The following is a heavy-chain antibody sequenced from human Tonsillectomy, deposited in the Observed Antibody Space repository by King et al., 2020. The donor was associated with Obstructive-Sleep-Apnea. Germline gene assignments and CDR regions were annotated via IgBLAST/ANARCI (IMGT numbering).Heavy chain of an antibody. J-gene: IGHJ4*02. CDR2: IYNSGVT. V-gene: IGHV4-30-4*07. Sequence: VQLQESGPGLVKPSQTLSLTCAVSCGSISSGGNSWSWIRQPRGKGLEWIGYIYNSGVTSYTPSLKSRVTISVDKSKNQFSLKLSCVTAADTAVYYCARVMNGNKDLDFWGRGTLVTVSS. D-gene: IGHD2-8*01. CDR3: ARVMNGNKDLDF. CDR1: CGSISSGGNS.